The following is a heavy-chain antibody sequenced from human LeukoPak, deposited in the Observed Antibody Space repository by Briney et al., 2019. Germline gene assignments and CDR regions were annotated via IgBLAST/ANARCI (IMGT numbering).Heavy chain of an antibody. V-gene: IGHV3-7*01. D-gene: IGHD3-22*01. CDR1: GFTFSSYW. CDR2: IKQYGSEK. CDR3: ARDDIVVVSPAGYYYYGMDV. Sequence: GGSLRLSCAASGFTFSSYWMSWVRQAPGKGLEWVANIKQYGSEKYYVDSVKGRFTISRDNAKNSLYLQMNSLRAEDTAVYYCARDDIVVVSPAGYYYYGMDVWGQGTTVTVSS. J-gene: IGHJ6*02.